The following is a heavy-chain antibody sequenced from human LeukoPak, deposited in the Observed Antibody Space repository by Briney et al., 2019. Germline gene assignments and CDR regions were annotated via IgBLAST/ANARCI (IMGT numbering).Heavy chain of an antibody. CDR3: ARDYSSSCPGDH. CDR2: ISSYESDK. J-gene: IGHJ4*02. CDR1: GFTFNNYG. V-gene: IGHV3-30*03. Sequence: PGGSLRLSCAASGFTFNNYGMHWVRQAPGKGLEWVAAISSYESDKYYADSVKGRFTVSRDNFKDTLYLQVNSLRAEDTAVYYCARDYSSSCPGDHWGQGTLVSVSS. D-gene: IGHD6-13*01.